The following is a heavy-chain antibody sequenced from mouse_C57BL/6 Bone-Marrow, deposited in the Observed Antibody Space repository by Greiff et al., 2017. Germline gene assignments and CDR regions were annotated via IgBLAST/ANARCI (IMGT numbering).Heavy chain of an antibody. CDR3: AREILRYAMDY. Sequence: EVQGVESGGGLVKPGGSLKLSCAASGFTFSSYAMSWVRQTPEKRLEWVATISDGGSYTYYPDNVKGRFPISRDNAKNNLYLQMSHLKSEDTAMYYCAREILRYAMDYWGQGTSVTVSS. D-gene: IGHD1-1*01. CDR1: GFTFSSYA. CDR2: ISDGGSYT. J-gene: IGHJ4*01. V-gene: IGHV5-4*01.